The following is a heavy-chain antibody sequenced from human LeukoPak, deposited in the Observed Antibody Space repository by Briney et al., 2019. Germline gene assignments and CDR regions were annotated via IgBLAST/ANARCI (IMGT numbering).Heavy chain of an antibody. D-gene: IGHD3-10*01. CDR1: GFTFSSYS. Sequence: GGSLRLSCAASGFTFSSYSMNWVRQAPGKGLEWVSSISSSSSYIYYADSVKGRFTISRDNAKNSLYLQMNSLRAEDTALYYCARDVGYYGSGSYFRNDAFDIWGQGTMVTVSS. J-gene: IGHJ3*02. CDR2: ISSSSSYI. V-gene: IGHV3-21*04. CDR3: ARDVGYYGSGSYFRNDAFDI.